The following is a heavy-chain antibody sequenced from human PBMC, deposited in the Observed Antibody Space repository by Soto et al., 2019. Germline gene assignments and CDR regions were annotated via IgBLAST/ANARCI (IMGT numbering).Heavy chain of an antibody. CDR1: GYIFTGYH. V-gene: IGHV1-2*02. CDR2: INPNSGGT. J-gene: IGHJ6*02. CDR3: AREDLTIYYYGMDV. Sequence: ASVKVSCKASGYIFTGYHMHWVRQAPGQGLEWMGWINPNSGGTKYAQKFQGRVTMTRDTSISTAYMELSSLRSDDTAVYYCAREDLTIYYYGMDVWGQGTTVTVSS. D-gene: IGHD7-27*01.